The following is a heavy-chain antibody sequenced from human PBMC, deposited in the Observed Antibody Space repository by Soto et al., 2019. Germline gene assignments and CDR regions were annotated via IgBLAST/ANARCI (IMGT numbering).Heavy chain of an antibody. J-gene: IGHJ4*02. CDR1: GYTFTSYY. Sequence: VSVKGSCKASGYTFTSYYMHWVRQAPGQGLEWMGIINPSGGSTSYAQKFQGRVTMTRDTSTSTVYMELSSLRSEDTAMYYCAILSGRWYWGQGTLVTVSS. D-gene: IGHD6-19*01. CDR2: INPSGGST. CDR3: AILSGRWY. V-gene: IGHV1-46*03.